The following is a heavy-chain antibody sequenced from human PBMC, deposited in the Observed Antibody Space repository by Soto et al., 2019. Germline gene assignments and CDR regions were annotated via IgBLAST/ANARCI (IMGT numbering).Heavy chain of an antibody. CDR3: TTGSVEGV. V-gene: IGHV3-15*07. Sequence: EVQLVESGGGLVKPGGSLRLSCAASDFSISNAWMNWVRQAPGKGLEWVGRIKTRSEGEATDYAAPLKDRFTISRDDSNNTLFLQMTRLKTEDTAVYYCTTGSVEGVWGQGATVIVSS. CDR2: IKTRSEGEAT. J-gene: IGHJ6*02. D-gene: IGHD2-15*01. CDR1: DFSISNAW.